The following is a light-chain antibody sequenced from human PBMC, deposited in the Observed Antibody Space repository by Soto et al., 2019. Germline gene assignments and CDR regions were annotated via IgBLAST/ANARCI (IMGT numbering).Light chain of an antibody. Sequence: QMTLSTSTLSASVGDTVTVTCRASQSVSGWLAWYQQKPGEAPKLLIYDASALPRGVPSRFSGSGSGTKFTLTIASLQPDDFATYYCQQYETFSGTFGPVTKVDI. CDR2: DAS. J-gene: IGKJ1*01. V-gene: IGKV1-5*01. CDR3: QQYETFSGT. CDR1: QSVSGW.